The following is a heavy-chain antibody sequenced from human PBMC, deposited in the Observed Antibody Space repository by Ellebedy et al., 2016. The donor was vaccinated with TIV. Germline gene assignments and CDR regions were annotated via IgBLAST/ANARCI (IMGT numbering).Heavy chain of an antibody. D-gene: IGHD5-18*01. J-gene: IGHJ4*02. CDR2: IRYDGSNK. V-gene: IGHV3-30*02. Sequence: PGGSLRLSCAASGFTFSSYGMHWVRQAPGKGLEWVAFIRYDGSNKYYADSVKGRFTISRDNSKNTLYLQMNSLRAEDTAVYYCAKDARGYSYGSGYWGQGTLVTVSS. CDR1: GFTFSSYG. CDR3: AKDARGYSYGSGY.